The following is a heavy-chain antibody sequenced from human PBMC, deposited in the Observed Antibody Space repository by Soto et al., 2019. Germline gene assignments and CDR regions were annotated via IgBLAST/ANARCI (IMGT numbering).Heavy chain of an antibody. CDR2: IKSKTDGGTT. CDR3: TTEELVGGYYFDY. Sequence: EVQLVESGGGLVKPGGSLRLSCAASGFTFSNAWMNWVRQAPGKGLEWVGRIKSKTDGGTTDYAAPVKGRFTISRDDSKNTLYLQMNSLKTEDTAVYYCTTEELVGGYYFDYWGQGTLLTVSS. J-gene: IGHJ4*02. V-gene: IGHV3-15*07. CDR1: GFTFSNAW. D-gene: IGHD2-15*01.